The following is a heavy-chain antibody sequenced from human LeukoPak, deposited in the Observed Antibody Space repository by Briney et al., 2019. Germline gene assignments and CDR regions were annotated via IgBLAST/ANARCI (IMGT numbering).Heavy chain of an antibody. V-gene: IGHV3-23*01. Sequence: GGSLRLSCAASGFTFSSYAMSWVRQAPGKGLEWVSAISGSGGSTYYADSVKGRFTISRDNSKNTLYPQMNSLRAEDTAVYYCAKPRARYSYGFDYWGQGTLVTVSS. CDR3: AKPRARYSYGFDY. J-gene: IGHJ4*02. CDR1: GFTFSSYA. CDR2: ISGSGGST. D-gene: IGHD5-18*01.